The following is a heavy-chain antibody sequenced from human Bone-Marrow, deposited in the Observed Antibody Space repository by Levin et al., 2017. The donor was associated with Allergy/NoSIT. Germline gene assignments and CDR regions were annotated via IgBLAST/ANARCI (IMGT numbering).Heavy chain of an antibody. CDR1: GFTFSSYS. Sequence: GESLKISCAVSGFTFSSYSMNWVRQAPGKGLEWLSYISRNSTTIYYADSVKGRFTISRDNAKNSLYLQMNSLRDEDTAVYYCTTNPKYWGQGTLVTVSS. CDR3: TTNPKY. D-gene: IGHD1-14*01. V-gene: IGHV3-48*02. J-gene: IGHJ4*02. CDR2: ISRNSTTI.